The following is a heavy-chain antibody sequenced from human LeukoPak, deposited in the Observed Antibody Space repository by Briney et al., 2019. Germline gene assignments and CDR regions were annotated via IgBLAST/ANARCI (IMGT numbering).Heavy chain of an antibody. CDR1: GGTFSSYA. J-gene: IGHJ3*02. CDR3: ARGRGSSSWLDAFDI. Sequence: SVKVSCKASGGTFSSYAISWVRQAPGRGLEWMGGIIPIFGTANYAQKFQGRVTITADKSTSTAYMELSSLRSEDTAVYYCARGRGSSSWLDAFDIWGQGTMVTVSS. D-gene: IGHD6-13*01. CDR2: IIPIFGTA. V-gene: IGHV1-69*06.